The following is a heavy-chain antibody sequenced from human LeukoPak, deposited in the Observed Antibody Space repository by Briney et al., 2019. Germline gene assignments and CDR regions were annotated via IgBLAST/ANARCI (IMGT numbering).Heavy chain of an antibody. D-gene: IGHD2-2*01. J-gene: IGHJ4*02. Sequence: PGGSLRLSCAASGFTFSSYSMNWVRQAPGKGRVWVSSISSSSIYIYYADSVKGRFSVSRDNAKNSLYLQMNSLRAEDTAVYYCATRIVPAAMPDYWGQGTLVTVSS. CDR2: ISSSSIYI. V-gene: IGHV3-21*01. CDR1: GFTFSSYS. CDR3: ATRIVPAAMPDY.